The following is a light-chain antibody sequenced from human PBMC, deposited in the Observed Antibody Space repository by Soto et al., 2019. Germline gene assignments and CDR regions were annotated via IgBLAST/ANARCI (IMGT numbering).Light chain of an antibody. CDR3: QQYGSSPPNT. CDR1: QNIKNY. CDR2: GAS. Sequence: EIVLTQSPATLSLSPGERATLSCRASQNIKNYLGWYQQKPGQAPRLVIYGASSRATDIPDRFSGRGSGTDFTLTISRLEPEDFAVYYCQQYGSSPPNTFGQGTKVDIK. J-gene: IGKJ2*01. V-gene: IGKV3-20*01.